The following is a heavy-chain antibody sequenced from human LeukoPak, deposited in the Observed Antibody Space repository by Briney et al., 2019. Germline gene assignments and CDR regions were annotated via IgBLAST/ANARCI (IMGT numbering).Heavy chain of an antibody. CDR2: IKQDGSEK. CDR1: GFTFSSYW. V-gene: IGHV3-7*01. CDR3: ARYSGYDDVGEYFDY. D-gene: IGHD5-12*01. J-gene: IGHJ4*02. Sequence: GGSLRLSCAASGFTFSSYWMSWVRQAPGKGLEWVANIKQDGSEKYYVDSVKGRFTISRDNAKNSLYLQMNSLRAEDTAVYYCARYSGYDDVGEYFDYWGQGTLVTVSS.